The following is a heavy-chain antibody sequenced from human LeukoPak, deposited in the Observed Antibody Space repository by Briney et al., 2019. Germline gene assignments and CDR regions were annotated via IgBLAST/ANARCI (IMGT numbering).Heavy chain of an antibody. V-gene: IGHV3-30*18. CDR3: AKTIPHYYDSSGGPY. D-gene: IGHD3-22*01. Sequence: GGSLRLSCAASGFTFSSYGMHWVRQAPGKGLEWVAVISYDGGNKYYADSVKGRFTISRDNSKNTLYLQMNSLRAEDTAVYYCAKTIPHYYDSSGGPYWGQGTLVTVSS. CDR2: ISYDGGNK. J-gene: IGHJ4*02. CDR1: GFTFSSYG.